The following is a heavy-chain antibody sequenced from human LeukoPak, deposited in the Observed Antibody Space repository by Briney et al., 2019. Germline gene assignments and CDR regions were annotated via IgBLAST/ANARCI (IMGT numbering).Heavy chain of an antibody. V-gene: IGHV4-34*01. Sequence: PSETLSLTCAVYGGSFSGYYWSWIRQPPGKGLEWIGEINHSGSTNYNPSLKSRVTISVDTSKNQFSLKLSSVTAADTAVYYCARGRSRAVTIYYYYMDVWGKGTTVTVSS. D-gene: IGHD3-3*01. CDR3: ARGRSRAVTIYYYYMDV. CDR1: GGSFSGYY. CDR2: INHSGST. J-gene: IGHJ6*03.